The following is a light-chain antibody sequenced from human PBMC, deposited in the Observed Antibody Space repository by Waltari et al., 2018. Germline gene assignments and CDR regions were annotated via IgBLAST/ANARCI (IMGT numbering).Light chain of an antibody. CDR2: TAS. CDR3: QQYGSTPLFT. Sequence: EIVLTQSPGTLSLSPGERATLSCRASQTASSSYLAWYQQKPGQAPRLLIYTASNRTTGIPDRFIGSGSGTDFTLTISRLEPEDSAVYYCQQYGSTPLFTFGPGTKVDIK. J-gene: IGKJ3*01. V-gene: IGKV3-20*01. CDR1: QTASSSY.